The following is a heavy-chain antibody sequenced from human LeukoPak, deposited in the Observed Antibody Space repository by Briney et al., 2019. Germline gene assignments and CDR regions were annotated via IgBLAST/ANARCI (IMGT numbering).Heavy chain of an antibody. J-gene: IGHJ5*02. V-gene: IGHV1-2*02. Sequence: ASVKVSCKASGYTFTGYYMHWVRQAPGQGLEWMGWINPNSGGTNYAQKFQGRATMTRDTSISTAYMELSRLRSDDTAVYYCARTAWGTNWFDPWGQGTLVTVSS. CDR1: GYTFTGYY. CDR2: INPNSGGT. D-gene: IGHD3-16*01. CDR3: ARTAWGTNWFDP.